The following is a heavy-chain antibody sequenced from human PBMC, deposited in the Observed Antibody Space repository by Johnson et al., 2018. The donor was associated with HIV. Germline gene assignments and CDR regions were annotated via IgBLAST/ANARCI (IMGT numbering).Heavy chain of an antibody. V-gene: IGHV3-74*01. D-gene: IGHD1-26*01. CDR3: ARDREVGARSGAFDI. J-gene: IGHJ3*02. CDR2: INSGGST. Sequence: VQLVESGGDSVQPGGSLRLSCAASGFTFSSHWMHWVRQVPVKGLVWVARINSGGSTGYADSVKGRFTISRDNAKNSLYLQMNSLRAEDTALYYCARDREVGARSGAFDIWGPGTMVTVSS. CDR1: GFTFSSHW.